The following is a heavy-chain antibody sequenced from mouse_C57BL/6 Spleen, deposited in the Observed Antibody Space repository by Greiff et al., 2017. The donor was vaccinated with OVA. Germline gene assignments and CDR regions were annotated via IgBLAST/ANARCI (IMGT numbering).Heavy chain of an antibody. CDR2: IDPEDGDT. CDR3: TRDYGSSYRAMDY. CDR1: GFNIKDYY. Sequence: EVQLQQSGAELVRPGASVKLSCTASGFNIKDYYMHWVKQRPEQGLEWIGRIDPEDGDTEYAPKFQGKATMTADTSSNTAYLQLSSLTSEDTAVYYCTRDYGSSYRAMDYWGQGTSVTVSS. V-gene: IGHV14-1*01. D-gene: IGHD1-1*01. J-gene: IGHJ4*01.